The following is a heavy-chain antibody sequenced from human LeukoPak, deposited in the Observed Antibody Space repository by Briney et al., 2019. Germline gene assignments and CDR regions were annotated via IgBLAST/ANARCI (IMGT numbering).Heavy chain of an antibody. D-gene: IGHD4-4*01. CDR1: GFTFSSYS. CDR3: AKAEWKDYKGATFDY. V-gene: IGHV3-23*01. CDR2: ISGSGGST. Sequence: PGGSLRLSCAASGFTFSSYSMNWVRQAPGKGLEWVSAISGSGGSTYYADSVKGRFTISRDNSKNTLYLQMNSLRAEDTAVYYCAKAEWKDYKGATFDYWGQGTLVTVSS. J-gene: IGHJ4*02.